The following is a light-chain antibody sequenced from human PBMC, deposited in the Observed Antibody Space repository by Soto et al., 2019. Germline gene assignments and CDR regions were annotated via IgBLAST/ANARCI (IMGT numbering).Light chain of an antibody. Sequence: EIVLTQSPATLSLSPWERATLSCRASQSVSNYLAWYQQTVGPAPRLLIYDASNRATGIPARFSGSGSGTDFTLTISSLEPEDFAGYYGQKRASWHRTFGQGTKVEIK. CDR1: QSVSNY. V-gene: IGKV3-11*01. J-gene: IGKJ1*01. CDR3: QKRASWHRT. CDR2: DAS.